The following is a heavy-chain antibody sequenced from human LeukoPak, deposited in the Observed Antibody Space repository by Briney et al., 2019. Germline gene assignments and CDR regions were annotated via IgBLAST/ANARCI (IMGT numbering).Heavy chain of an antibody. V-gene: IGHV3-7*01. D-gene: IGHD2-2*02. CDR3: AKGQPDCSSTSCYTGGWGYYYYGMDV. CDR2: IKRDGSEK. CDR1: GFTFSSYW. Sequence: GGSLRLSCAASGFTFSSYWMSWVRQAPGKGLEWVANIKRDGSEKYYVDSVKGRFTISRDNAKNSLYLQMNSLRAEDTAVYYCAKGQPDCSSTSCYTGGWGYYYYGMDVWGQGTTVTVSS. J-gene: IGHJ6*02.